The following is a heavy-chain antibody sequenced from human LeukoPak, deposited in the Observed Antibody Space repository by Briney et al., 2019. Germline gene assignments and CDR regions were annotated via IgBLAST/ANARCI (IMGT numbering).Heavy chain of an antibody. Sequence: PGGSLRLSCAASGFTFSSYSMNWVRQAPGKGLEWVSSISSSSSYIYYADSVKGRFTISRDNAKNSLYLQMNSLRAEDTAVYYCARVGSVGIQLQTREEYYYYYYYMDVWGKGTTVTISS. CDR2: ISSSSSYI. CDR1: GFTFSSYS. V-gene: IGHV3-21*01. D-gene: IGHD5-18*01. J-gene: IGHJ6*03. CDR3: ARVGSVGIQLQTREEYYYYYYYMDV.